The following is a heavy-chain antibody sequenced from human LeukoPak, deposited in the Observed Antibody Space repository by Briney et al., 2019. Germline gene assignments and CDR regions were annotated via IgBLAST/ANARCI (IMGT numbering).Heavy chain of an antibody. CDR1: GFTFSSYS. J-gene: IGHJ1*01. CDR2: ISSSSSTI. CDR3: ASGSSWYLEYFQL. D-gene: IGHD6-13*01. Sequence: LAGGSLRLSCAASGFTFSSYSMNWVRQAPGKGLEWVSYISSSSSTIYYADSVKGRFTISRDSAKKSLYLQMNSLTVEDTAVYYCASGSSWYLEYFQLWGQGTLVTVSS. V-gene: IGHV3-48*01.